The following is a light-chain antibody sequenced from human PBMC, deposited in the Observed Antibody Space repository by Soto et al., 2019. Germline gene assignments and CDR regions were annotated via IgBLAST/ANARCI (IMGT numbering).Light chain of an antibody. CDR2: EGG. Sequence: QSALTQPASVSGSPGQSIALSCTGTSSDVGSYNLVSWYQQYPGKAPKLLISEGGKRPSGISNRFSGSKSGNTASLTISGLQAEDEADSSCCSFAHSTTYVFGTGTKVTVL. CDR1: SSDVGSYNL. CDR3: CSFAHSTTYV. J-gene: IGLJ1*01. V-gene: IGLV2-23*01.